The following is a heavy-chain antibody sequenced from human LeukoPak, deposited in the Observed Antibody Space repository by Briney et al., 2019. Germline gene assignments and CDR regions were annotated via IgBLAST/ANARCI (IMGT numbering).Heavy chain of an antibody. CDR2: MNQDGSEQ. CDR1: GFDFDNYW. D-gene: IGHD2-8*01. Sequence: GGSLRLSCAASGFDFDNYWMTWVRQVPGKGLEWVANMNQDGSEQYYVDSVKGRFTISRDNGKKSLYLQMNSLRAEDTAVYYCSRGQGCAYWGQGTLVTVSS. J-gene: IGHJ4*02. CDR3: SRGQGCAY. V-gene: IGHV3-7*04.